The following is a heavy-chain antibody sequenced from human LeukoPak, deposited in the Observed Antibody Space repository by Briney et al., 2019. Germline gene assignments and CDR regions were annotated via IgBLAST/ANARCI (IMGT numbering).Heavy chain of an antibody. V-gene: IGHV4-59*01. CDR3: ARSLRYFAD. CDR1: GGSISSYY. J-gene: IGHJ4*02. D-gene: IGHD3-9*01. Sequence: SETLSLTCTVSGGSISSYYWSWIRQPPGKGLEWIGYIFYSGSTNCNPSLKSRLTMSVDTSKNQFSLKLSSVTAADTAVYYCARSLRYFADWGQGTLVTVSS. CDR2: IFYSGST.